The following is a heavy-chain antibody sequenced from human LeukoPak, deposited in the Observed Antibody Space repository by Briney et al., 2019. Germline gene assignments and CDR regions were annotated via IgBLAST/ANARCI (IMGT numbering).Heavy chain of an antibody. CDR2: IYYSGST. CDR3: ARDPYNWNFGGSFDY. CDR1: GGSISSYY. Sequence: SETLSLTCTVSGGSISSYYWSWIRQPPGKGLEWIGYIYYSGSTNYNPSLKSRVTISVDTSKNQFSLKLSSVTAADTAVYYCARDPYNWNFGGSFDYWGQGTLVTVSS. V-gene: IGHV4-59*12. J-gene: IGHJ4*02. D-gene: IGHD1-7*01.